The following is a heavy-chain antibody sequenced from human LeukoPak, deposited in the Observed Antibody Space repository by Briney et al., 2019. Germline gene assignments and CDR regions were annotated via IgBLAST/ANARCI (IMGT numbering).Heavy chain of an antibody. J-gene: IGHJ3*01. CDR1: GFLFTSYG. D-gene: IGHD2-15*01. V-gene: IGHV3-30*02. CDR2: IQFDGANK. CDR3: ARDGAFGYCSGGSCFRDAFDF. Sequence: GGSLRLSCAAPGFLFTSYGMHWVRQAPGKGLEWVAFIQFDGANKYYADSVKGRFTISRDNSKNTLYLQMNSLSAEDTSVYYCARDGAFGYCSGGSCFRDAFDFWGQGTLVTVS.